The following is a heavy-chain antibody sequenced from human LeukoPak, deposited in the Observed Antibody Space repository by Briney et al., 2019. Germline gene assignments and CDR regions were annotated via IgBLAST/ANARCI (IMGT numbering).Heavy chain of an antibody. V-gene: IGHV3-30*02. CDR2: IQFDGLNQ. D-gene: IGHD2-15*01. Sequence: GGSLRLPCTTSGFTFRSFGMHWVRQAPGKGLEWVAFIQFDGLNQQYADSVKGRFTISRDDSKSTLHVQMNSLRPEDTAVYYCARNWYSAFDYWGQGILVTVSS. CDR3: ARNWYSAFDY. J-gene: IGHJ4*02. CDR1: GFTFRSFG.